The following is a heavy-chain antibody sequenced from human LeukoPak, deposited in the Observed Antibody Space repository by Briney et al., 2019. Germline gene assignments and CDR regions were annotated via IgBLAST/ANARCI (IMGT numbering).Heavy chain of an antibody. V-gene: IGHV3-11*04. Sequence: SGGSLRLSCAASGFTFSDYCMSWIRQAPGKGLEWVSYISSSGSTIHYADSVKGRFTISRDNAKNSLYLQMNSLRAEDTAVYYCAKELIMRFDFWGQGTLVTVSS. J-gene: IGHJ4*02. D-gene: IGHD3-16*01. CDR3: AKELIMRFDF. CDR1: GFTFSDYC. CDR2: ISSSGSTI.